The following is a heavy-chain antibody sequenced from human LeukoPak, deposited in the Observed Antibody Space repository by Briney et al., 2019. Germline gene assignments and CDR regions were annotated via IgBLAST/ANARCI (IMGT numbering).Heavy chain of an antibody. CDR2: IYHSGST. D-gene: IGHD6-13*01. Sequence: SETLSLTCTFSGYSISSGYYWGWIRQPPGKGLEWIGSIYHSGSTYYDPSLKSRVTISVDTSKSQFSLKLSSVTAADTAVYYCARGKYSSSSNWFDPWGQGTLVTVSS. CDR1: GYSISSGYY. CDR3: ARGKYSSSSNWFDP. V-gene: IGHV4-38-2*02. J-gene: IGHJ5*02.